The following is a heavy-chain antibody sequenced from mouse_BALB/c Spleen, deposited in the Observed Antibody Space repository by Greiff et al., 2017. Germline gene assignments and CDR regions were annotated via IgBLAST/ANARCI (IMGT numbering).Heavy chain of an antibody. CDR1: GFTFSSYA. V-gene: IGHV5-9-3*01. Sequence: EVQGVESGGSLVKPGGSLKLSCAASGFTFSSYAMSWVRQTPEKRLEWVATISSGGSYTYYPDSVKGRFTISRDNAKNTLYLQMSSLRSEDTAMYYCARRGYYGSSYDYYYAMDYWGQGTSVTVSS. CDR2: ISSGGSYT. CDR3: ARRGYYGSSYDYYYAMDY. D-gene: IGHD1-1*01. J-gene: IGHJ4*01.